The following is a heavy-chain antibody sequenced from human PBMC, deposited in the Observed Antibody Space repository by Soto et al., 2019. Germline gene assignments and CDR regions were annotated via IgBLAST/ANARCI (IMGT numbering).Heavy chain of an antibody. V-gene: IGHV1-69*12. CDR2: IIPIFGTA. CDR1: GGTFSSYA. J-gene: IGHJ4*02. D-gene: IGHD6-19*01. Sequence: QVQLVQSGAEVKKPGSSVKVSCKASGGTFSSYAISWVRQAPGQGLEWMGGIIPIFGTANYAQKFQGRVTIXXDXSXITADMELSSLRSEDTAVYYCARVGARLVAPYYFDYWGQGTLVTVSS. CDR3: ARVGARLVAPYYFDY.